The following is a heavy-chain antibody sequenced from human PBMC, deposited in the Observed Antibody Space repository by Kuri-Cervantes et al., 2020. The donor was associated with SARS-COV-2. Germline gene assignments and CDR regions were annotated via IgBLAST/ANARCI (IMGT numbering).Heavy chain of an antibody. CDR2: IYTSGST. Sequence: SETLSLTCTVSGGSISSYYWSWIRQPAGKGLEWIGRIYTSGSTNNNPSLKSRVTMSVDTSKNQFSLKLRSVTAADTAVYCCARLVVGEGYCSGGSWYNYYYYYMDVWGKGTTVTVSS. CDR3: ARLVVGEGYCSGGSWYNYYYYYMDV. CDR1: GGSISSYY. J-gene: IGHJ6*03. D-gene: IGHD2-15*01. V-gene: IGHV4-4*07.